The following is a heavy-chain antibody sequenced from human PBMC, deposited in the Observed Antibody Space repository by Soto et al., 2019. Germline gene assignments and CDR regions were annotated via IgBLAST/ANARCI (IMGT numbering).Heavy chain of an antibody. V-gene: IGHV3-43*01. CDR3: AKDIGGGVAVACRYFDY. CDR2: ISWDGGST. CDR1: GFTFDDYT. J-gene: IGHJ4*02. Sequence: GGSLRLSCAASGFTFDDYTMHWVRQAPGKGLEWVSLISWDGGSTYYADSVKGRFTISRDNSKNSLYLQMNSLTTEDTALYYCAKDIGGGVAVACRYFDYWGPGTLVTVSS. D-gene: IGHD6-19*01.